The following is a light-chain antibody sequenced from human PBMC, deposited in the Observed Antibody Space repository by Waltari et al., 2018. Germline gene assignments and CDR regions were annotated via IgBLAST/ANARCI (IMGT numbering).Light chain of an antibody. V-gene: IGKV1-33*01. CDR1: QEISKY. J-gene: IGKJ2*03. CDR2: DAS. CDR3: QQYDTLLYS. Sequence: DVQLTQPPSSLFAFVGDRVTITCQATQEISKYLNWYQQKPGKAPKLLIYDASSLETGVPSRFSGSGSGTDFTFSISSLQPEDIATYYCQQYDTLLYSFGQGTKLEIK.